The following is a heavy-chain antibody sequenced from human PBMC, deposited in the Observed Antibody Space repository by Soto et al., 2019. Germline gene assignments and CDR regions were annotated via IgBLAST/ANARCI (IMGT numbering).Heavy chain of an antibody. Sequence: AETLSLTCSVYGVSFSVYYWIWMRHPPGKGLEWIGEINHSGSTNYNPSLKSRVTISVDTSKNQFSLKLSSVTAADTAVYYCARGKGMGYSSSYNWFDPWGQGTLGTVPQ. CDR1: GVSFSVYY. V-gene: IGHV4-34*01. CDR3: ARGKGMGYSSSYNWFDP. CDR2: INHSGST. J-gene: IGHJ5*02. D-gene: IGHD6-6*01.